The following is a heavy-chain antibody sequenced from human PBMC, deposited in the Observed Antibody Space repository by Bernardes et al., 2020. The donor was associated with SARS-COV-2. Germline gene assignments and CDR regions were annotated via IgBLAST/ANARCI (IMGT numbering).Heavy chain of an antibody. D-gene: IGHD6-13*01. CDR3: ARGRYSSSWYGLRYYFDY. CDR1: GGSFSGYY. J-gene: IGHJ4*02. V-gene: IGHV4-34*01. CDR2: INHSGST. Sequence: LSLTCAVYGGSFSGYYWSWIRQPPGTGLEWIGEINHSGSTNYNPSLKSRVTISVDTSKNQFSLKLSSVTAADTAVYYCARGRYSSSWYGLRYYFDYWGQGTLVTFSS.